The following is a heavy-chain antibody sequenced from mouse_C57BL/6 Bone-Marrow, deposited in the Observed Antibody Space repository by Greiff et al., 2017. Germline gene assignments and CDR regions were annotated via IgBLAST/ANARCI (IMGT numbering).Heavy chain of an antibody. CDR2: INPYNGGT. CDR1: GYTFTDYY. J-gene: IGHJ2*01. CDR3: ARGIYDGSSYDED. Sequence: VQLQQSGPVLVKPGASVKMSCKASGYTFTDYYMNWVKQSHGKSLEWIGVINPYNGGTSYNQKFKGKATLTVDKSSSTAYMELNSLTSEDSAVYYCARGIYDGSSYDEDWGKGTTLTVSS. D-gene: IGHD1-1*01. V-gene: IGHV1-19*01.